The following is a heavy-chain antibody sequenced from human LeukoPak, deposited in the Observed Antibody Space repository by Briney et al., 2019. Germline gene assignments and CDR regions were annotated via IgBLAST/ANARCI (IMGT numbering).Heavy chain of an antibody. CDR2: IVPILGLA. D-gene: IGHD6-13*01. V-gene: IGHV1-69*04. J-gene: IGHJ6*02. CDR3: AAGEEQLPGRLFLNYYYYGMDV. CDR1: GGTFSSYA. Sequence: GASVKVCCKASGGTFSSYAISWVRQAPGQGLEWMGRIVPILGLANYAQKFQERVTITREMSTSTAYMELRSLRSEDTDVYYCAAGEEQLPGRLFLNYYYYGMDVWGQGTTVTVSS.